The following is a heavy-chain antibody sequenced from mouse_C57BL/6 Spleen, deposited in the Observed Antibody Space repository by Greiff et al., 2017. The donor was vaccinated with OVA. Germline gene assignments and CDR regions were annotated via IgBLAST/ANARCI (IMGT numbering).Heavy chain of an antibody. CDR3: TRSPTSYDGYYAMDY. Sequence: QVQLQQSGAELVRPGASVTLSCKASGYTFTDYEMHWVKQPPVHGLEWIGAIDPETGGTAYNQKFKGKAILTADKSSSTAYMELRSLTSEDSAFYYCTRSPTSYDGYYAMDYWGQGTSVTVSS. CDR2: IDPETGGT. J-gene: IGHJ4*01. V-gene: IGHV1-15*01. D-gene: IGHD2-3*01. CDR1: GYTFTDYE.